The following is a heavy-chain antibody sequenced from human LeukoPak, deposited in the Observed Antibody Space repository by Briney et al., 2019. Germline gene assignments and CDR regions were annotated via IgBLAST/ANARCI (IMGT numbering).Heavy chain of an antibody. V-gene: IGHV1-46*01. J-gene: IGHJ4*02. CDR1: GYTFTSYY. CDR2: INPSGGST. CDR3: ASEVPIVGVTDY. D-gene: IGHD1-26*01. Sequence: GASVKVSCKASGYTFTSYYMHWLRQAPGQGLEWMGIINPSGGSTSYAQKFQGRVTMTRDTSTSTVYMELSSLRSDDTAVYYCASEVPIVGVTDYWGQGTLVTVSS.